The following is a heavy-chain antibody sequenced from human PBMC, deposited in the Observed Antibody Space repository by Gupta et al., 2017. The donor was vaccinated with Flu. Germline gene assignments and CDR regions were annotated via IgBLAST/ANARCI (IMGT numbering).Heavy chain of an antibody. V-gene: IGHV3-30*03. CDR1: GFTFSSYD. CDR3: ARNMRRGSRSSDY. Sequence: QVQLVESGGGVVQPGRSLRLSCAASGFTFSSYDMHWVRQTPGKGPEWVAVILNDEINKYYADSVKGRFTISRDNSKSTLYLQMNSLRAEDTALYYCARNMRRGSRSSDYWGQGTLVTVSS. D-gene: IGHD3-16*01. J-gene: IGHJ4*02. CDR2: ILNDEINK.